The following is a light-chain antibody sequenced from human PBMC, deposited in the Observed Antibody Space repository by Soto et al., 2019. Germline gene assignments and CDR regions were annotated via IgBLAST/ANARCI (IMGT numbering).Light chain of an antibody. CDR2: TAS. CDR3: QQYNSYPYT. Sequence: DIQMTQSPSTLSASLGDRVTITCRASQSISSWLAWYQQKPGKAPKLLIYTASSLESGVPSRFSGSGSGTEFTLTISSLQPDDFATYYCQQYNSYPYTFGQGTKLEIK. V-gene: IGKV1-5*03. CDR1: QSISSW. J-gene: IGKJ2*01.